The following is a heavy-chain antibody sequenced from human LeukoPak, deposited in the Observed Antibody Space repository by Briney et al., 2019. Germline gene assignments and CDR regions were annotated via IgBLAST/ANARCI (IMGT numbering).Heavy chain of an antibody. CDR3: ARDRIGGYYYYYMDV. D-gene: IGHD2-15*01. Sequence: ASVKVSYKASGYTFTGYYMHWVRQAPGQGLEWMGWINPNSGGTNYAQKFQGRVTMTRDTSISTAYMELSRLRSDDTAVYYCARDRIGGYYYYYMDVWGKGTTVTVSS. V-gene: IGHV1-2*02. CDR1: GYTFTGYY. J-gene: IGHJ6*03. CDR2: INPNSGGT.